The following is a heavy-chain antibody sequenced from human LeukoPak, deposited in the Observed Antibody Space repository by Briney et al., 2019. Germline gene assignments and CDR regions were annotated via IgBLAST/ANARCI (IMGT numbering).Heavy chain of an antibody. J-gene: IGHJ4*02. CDR2: IYYSGST. CDR3: ARGAVVTAPHFDY. V-gene: IGHV4-59*01. Sequence: SETLSLTCTVPGGSISSYYWSWIRQPPGKGLEWIGYIYYSGSTNYNPSLKSRVTISVDTSKNQFSLKLSSVTAADTAVYYCARGAVVTAPHFDYWGQGTLVTVSS. D-gene: IGHD2-21*02. CDR1: GGSISSYY.